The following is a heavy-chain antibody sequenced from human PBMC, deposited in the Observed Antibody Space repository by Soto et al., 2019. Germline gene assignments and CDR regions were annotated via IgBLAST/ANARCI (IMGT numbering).Heavy chain of an antibody. D-gene: IGHD3-10*01. V-gene: IGHV1-2*02. CDR1: GYSFTGHY. J-gene: IGHJ6*02. CDR3: ARDLCPLGSGRPCPTYGMDL. CDR2: LKPDNGGT. Sequence: QVQLVQSGAEVKKPGASVKVSCRTSGYSFTGHYMHWVRQVSGKRLEFLGWLKPDNGGTYYAPKFQGRVTFTRDTSTTTAYMELSGLHSDDTAVYYCARDLCPLGSGRPCPTYGMDLWGQGTTVAVSS.